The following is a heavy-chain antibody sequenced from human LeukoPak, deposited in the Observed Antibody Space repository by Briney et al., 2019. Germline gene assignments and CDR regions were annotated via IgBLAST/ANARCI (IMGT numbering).Heavy chain of an antibody. V-gene: IGHV3-23*01. CDR2: ISGSGGST. CDR1: GFTLSSYA. D-gene: IGHD5-12*01. Sequence: GGSLRLSCAASGFTLSSYAMSWVRQAPGKGLEWVSAISGSGGSTYYADSVKGRFTISRDNSKNTLYLQMNSLRAEDTAVYYCARGRSFGYDLGYWGQGTLVTVSS. CDR3: ARGRSFGYDLGY. J-gene: IGHJ4*02.